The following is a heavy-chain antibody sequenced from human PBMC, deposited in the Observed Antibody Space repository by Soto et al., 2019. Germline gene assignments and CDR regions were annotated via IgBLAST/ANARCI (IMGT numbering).Heavy chain of an antibody. CDR1: GFTFNNYA. CDR2: ISGGGDTT. V-gene: IGHV3-23*01. D-gene: IGHD3-10*01. CDR3: AKGRGGAGSLTPRVDF. J-gene: IGHJ4*02. Sequence: EVQLLESGGGLVQPGGSLRLSCAASGFTFNNYAMSWVRQAPGKGLEWVSAISGGGDTTSYADSVKGRFTVSRDGSKNTLELQLNSLRAEDTAVYYCAKGRGGAGSLTPRVDFWGQGTLVTVSS.